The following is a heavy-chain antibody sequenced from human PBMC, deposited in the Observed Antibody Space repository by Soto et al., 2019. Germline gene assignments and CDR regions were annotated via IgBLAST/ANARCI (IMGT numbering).Heavy chain of an antibody. CDR1: GFTFTSSA. J-gene: IGHJ4*02. Sequence: QMQLVQSGPEVKKPGTSVKVSCKASGFTFTSSAVQWVRQARGQRLEWIGWIVVGSGNTNYAQKFQERVTITRDMSTSPAYMELSSLRSEETAVYYCAEDPLAGIAVAGTPDYWGQGTLVTVSS. CDR2: IVVGSGNT. V-gene: IGHV1-58*01. CDR3: AEDPLAGIAVAGTPDY. D-gene: IGHD6-19*01.